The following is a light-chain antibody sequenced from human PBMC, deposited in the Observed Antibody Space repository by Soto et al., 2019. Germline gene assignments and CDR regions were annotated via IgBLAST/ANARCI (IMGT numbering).Light chain of an antibody. CDR2: EVS. CDR1: SSDVGTYNY. Sequence: QSALTQPPSVSGSPGQSITISCTGTSSDVGTYNYVSWYQLHPGKAPKLMVYEVSNRPSGVSNRFSGSKSGNTASLTISGLQAEDEADYHCSSYTSSSTYVFGTGTKVTVL. CDR3: SSYTSSSTYV. J-gene: IGLJ1*01. V-gene: IGLV2-14*01.